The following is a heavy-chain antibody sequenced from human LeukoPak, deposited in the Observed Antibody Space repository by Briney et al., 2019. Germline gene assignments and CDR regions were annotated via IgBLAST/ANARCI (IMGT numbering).Heavy chain of an antibody. J-gene: IGHJ5*02. D-gene: IGHD3-3*01. Sequence: ASVKVSCKASGYTFTGYYMHWVRQAPGQGLEWMGWINPNSGGTNYAQKFQGRVTMTRDTSISTAYMELSRLRSDDTAVYYCARDLIFGVVSGWFDPWGRGALVTVSS. CDR2: INPNSGGT. CDR3: ARDLIFGVVSGWFDP. CDR1: GYTFTGYY. V-gene: IGHV1-2*02.